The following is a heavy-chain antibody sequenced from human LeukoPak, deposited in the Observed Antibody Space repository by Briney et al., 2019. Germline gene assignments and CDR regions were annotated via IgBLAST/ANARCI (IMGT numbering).Heavy chain of an antibody. CDR3: AKDQNYCDSSGYYDY. CDR1: GFTFSSYA. J-gene: IGHJ4*02. CDR2: ISGSGGST. D-gene: IGHD3-22*01. V-gene: IGHV3-23*01. Sequence: PGGSLRLSCAASGFTFSSYAMSWVRQAPGKGLEWVSAISGSGGSTYYADSVKGRFTISRDNSKNTLYLQMNSLRAEDTAVYYCAKDQNYCDSSGYYDYWGQGTLVTVSS.